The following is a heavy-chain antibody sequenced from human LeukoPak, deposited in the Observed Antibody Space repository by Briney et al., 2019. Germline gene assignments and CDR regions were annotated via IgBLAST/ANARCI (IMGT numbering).Heavy chain of an antibody. D-gene: IGHD3-22*01. Sequence: SETLSLTCTVSGGSISSGDYYWSWIRPPTGKGRVWIGYIYYSRSTYYNPSLRSRVTISVDTSKNQFSLKLSSVTAADTAVYYCARDRPYDSSGYYRLNDAFDIWGQGTMVTVSS. J-gene: IGHJ3*02. CDR2: IYYSRST. CDR3: ARDRPYDSSGYYRLNDAFDI. CDR1: GGSISSGDYY. V-gene: IGHV4-30-4*08.